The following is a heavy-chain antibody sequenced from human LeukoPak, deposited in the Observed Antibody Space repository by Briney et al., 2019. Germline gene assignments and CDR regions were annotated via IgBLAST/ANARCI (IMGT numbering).Heavy chain of an antibody. CDR3: ARAFSGSYFWFDP. J-gene: IGHJ5*02. V-gene: IGHV4-59*01. D-gene: IGHD1-26*01. CDR1: GGSISDFY. Sequence: SETLSLTCTVSGGSISDFYWSWFRQPPGKGLEWIGYIYYSGSTDYNPSLKSRVTISLDTSKNQFSLKLRSVTAADTAVYYCARAFSGSYFWFDPWGRGTLVTVSS. CDR2: IYYSGST.